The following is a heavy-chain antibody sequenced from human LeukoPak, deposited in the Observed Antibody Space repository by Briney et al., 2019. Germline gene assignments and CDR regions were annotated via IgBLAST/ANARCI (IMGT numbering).Heavy chain of an antibody. V-gene: IGHV1-2*02. CDR3: TRVEGGWDSSGYYCEYFQH. CDR1: GYTFTGYY. Sequence: ASVKVSCKASGYTFTGYYMHWVRQAPGQGLEWMGWINPNSGGTNYAQKFQGRVTMTRDTSISTAYMELSRLRSDDTAVYYCTRVEGGWDSSGYYCEYFQHWGQGTLVTVSS. J-gene: IGHJ1*01. D-gene: IGHD3-22*01. CDR2: INPNSGGT.